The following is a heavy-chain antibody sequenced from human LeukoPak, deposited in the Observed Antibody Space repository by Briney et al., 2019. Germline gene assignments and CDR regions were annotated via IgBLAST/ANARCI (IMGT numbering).Heavy chain of an antibody. V-gene: IGHV3-23*01. CDR1: GFTFSSYA. D-gene: IGHD6-25*01. J-gene: IGHJ4*02. CDR2: ISSSGGST. Sequence: GGSLRLSCAASGFTFSSYAMSWVRQAPGKGLEWVSAISSSGGSTYYADSVKGRFTISRDNSKNTLYLQMNSLRAEDTAVYYCATAPLSAPTDYWGQGTLVTVSS. CDR3: ATAPLSAPTDY.